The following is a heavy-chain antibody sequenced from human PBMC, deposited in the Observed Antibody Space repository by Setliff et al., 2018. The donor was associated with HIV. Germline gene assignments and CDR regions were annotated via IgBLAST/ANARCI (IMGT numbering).Heavy chain of an antibody. D-gene: IGHD1-26*01. CDR2: IHSSGST. CDR3: ASGEDSGTYGEPYDS. V-gene: IGHV4-39*01. Sequence: SETLSLTCTVSGDSIISSRNFWGWIRQPPGKGLEWSGNIHSSGSTYYNPSLKSRVFISVDLSINQFSLQLHSVTAADTAVYYCASGEDSGTYGEPYDSWGQGALVTVSS. CDR1: GDSIISSRNF. J-gene: IGHJ4*02.